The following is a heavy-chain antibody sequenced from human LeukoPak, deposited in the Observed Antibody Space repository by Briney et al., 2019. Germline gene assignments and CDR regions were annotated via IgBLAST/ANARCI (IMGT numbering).Heavy chain of an antibody. V-gene: IGHV3-30-3*01. CDR2: ISYDGSNK. CDR3: ARDDIVVVPAAISY. J-gene: IGHJ4*02. Sequence: GGSLRLSCAASGFTFSSYAMHWVRQAPGKGLEWVAVISYDGSNKYYADSVKGRFTISRDNSKNTLYLQMNSLRAEDTAVYYCARDDIVVVPAAISYWGQGTLVTVSS. CDR1: GFTFSSYA. D-gene: IGHD2-2*02.